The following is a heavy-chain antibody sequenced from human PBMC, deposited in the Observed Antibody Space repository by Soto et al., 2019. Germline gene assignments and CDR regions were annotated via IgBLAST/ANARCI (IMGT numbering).Heavy chain of an antibody. J-gene: IGHJ5*02. CDR2: ISSHSSTL. D-gene: IGHD6-19*01. CDR1: GFTFSSYS. Sequence: XESLLLSCAASGFTFSSYSMNWVRQAAGKGLEWISYISSHSSTLYYADSVKGRFTISRDNAGNSLYLQMNSLRDEDTAVYYCVRDGSGNLYLNWFDPWGQGTLVTVSS. V-gene: IGHV3-48*02. CDR3: VRDGSGNLYLNWFDP.